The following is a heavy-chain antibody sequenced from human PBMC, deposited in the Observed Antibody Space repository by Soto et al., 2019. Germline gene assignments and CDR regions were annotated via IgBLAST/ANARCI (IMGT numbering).Heavy chain of an antibody. J-gene: IGHJ4*02. CDR3: AREQYNWKL. CDR1: GVSITPYY. CDR2: VYHTGNT. D-gene: IGHD1-20*01. V-gene: IGHV4-59*01. Sequence: QVQLQESGPGLVKPSETLSLTCTVSGVSITPYYWTWIRHPPGKGLEWIGYVYHTGNTYYNPSLKSRVTISLGTSKNQVSLRLKSVTAADTAVYYCAREQYNWKLWGQGTLVTVSS.